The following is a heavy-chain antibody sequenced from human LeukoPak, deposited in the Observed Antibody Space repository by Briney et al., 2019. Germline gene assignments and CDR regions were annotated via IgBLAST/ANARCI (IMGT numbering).Heavy chain of an antibody. D-gene: IGHD6-19*01. CDR3: ARDSIAVAGQYYFDY. J-gene: IGHJ4*02. CDR1: GFTFSSYS. Sequence: GGSLRLSCAASGFTFSSYSMNWVRQAPGKGLEWVSSISSSSSYVYYADSVKGRFTISRDNAKNSLYLQMNSLRAEDTAVYYCARDSIAVAGQYYFDYWGQGTLVTVSS. CDR2: ISSSSSYV. V-gene: IGHV3-21*01.